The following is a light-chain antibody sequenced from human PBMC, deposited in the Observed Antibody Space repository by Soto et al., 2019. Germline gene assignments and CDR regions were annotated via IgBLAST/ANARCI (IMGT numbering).Light chain of an antibody. Sequence: EIVLTQSPGTLSLSPGERATLSCRASQSVSSSSLAWYQQKRGQAPRLLIHDASSRATGIPDRFSGSGSGTDFTLIISRLEPEDFEVYYCQQYGGSPRTFGQGTKVDIK. J-gene: IGKJ1*01. V-gene: IGKV3-20*01. CDR1: QSVSSSS. CDR3: QQYGGSPRT. CDR2: DAS.